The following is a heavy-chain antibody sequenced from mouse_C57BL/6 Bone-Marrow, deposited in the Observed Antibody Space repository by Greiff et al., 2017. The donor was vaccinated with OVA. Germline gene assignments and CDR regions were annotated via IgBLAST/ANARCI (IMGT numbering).Heavy chain of an antibody. CDR3: ARGGYGGGFDY. CDR1: GYSITSGYY. V-gene: IGHV3-6*01. CDR2: ISYDGSN. Sequence: EVQRVESGPGLVKPSQSLSLTCSVTGYSITSGYYWNWIRQFPGNKLEWVGYISYDGSNNYNPSLKNRISITRDTSKNQFFLKLNSVTTEDTATYYCARGGYGGGFDYWGQGTTLTVSS. D-gene: IGHD1-1*02. J-gene: IGHJ2*01.